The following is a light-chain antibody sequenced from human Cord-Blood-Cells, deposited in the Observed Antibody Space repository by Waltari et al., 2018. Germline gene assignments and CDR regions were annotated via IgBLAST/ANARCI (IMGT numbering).Light chain of an antibody. CDR1: SSNIGSNY. J-gene: IGLJ3*02. V-gene: IGLV1-47*01. CDR2: RNN. Sequence: QSVLTQPPSASGTPGQRVTISCSGSSSNIGSNYVYWYQQLPGTAPQLLIYRNNQRPSGVPDRFSGSRSGTSASLASSGLRSEDEADYYCAAWDDSLSGRVFGGGTKLTVL. CDR3: AAWDDSLSGRV.